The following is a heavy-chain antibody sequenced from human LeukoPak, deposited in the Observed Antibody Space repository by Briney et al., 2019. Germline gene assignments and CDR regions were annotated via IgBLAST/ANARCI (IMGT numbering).Heavy chain of an antibody. CDR1: GYTFTSYY. Sequence: ASVKVSCKASGYTFTSYYMHWVRQAPGQGLEWMGIINPSGGSTSYAQMFQGRVTMTRDTSTSTVYMELSSLRSEDTAVYYCARDLRGYSYYYGMDVWGQGTTVTVSS. CDR3: ARDLRGYSYYYGMDV. CDR2: INPSGGST. V-gene: IGHV1-46*01. D-gene: IGHD5-12*01. J-gene: IGHJ6*02.